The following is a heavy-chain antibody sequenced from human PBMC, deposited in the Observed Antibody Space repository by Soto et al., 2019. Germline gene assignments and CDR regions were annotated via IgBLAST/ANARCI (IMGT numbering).Heavy chain of an antibody. J-gene: IGHJ4*02. CDR1: GYTFSSYY. D-gene: IGHD6-19*01. CDR2: INPSGGGT. V-gene: IGHV1-46*03. CDR3: ARASWTAVAGTPVSY. Sequence: GASVKVSCKASGYTFSSYYMHWVRQAPGQGPEWMGLINPSGGGTSYAQKFQDRVTLTSDTSTSTVYMELSSLRSEDTAVYYCARASWTAVAGTPVSYWGQGTLVTVSS.